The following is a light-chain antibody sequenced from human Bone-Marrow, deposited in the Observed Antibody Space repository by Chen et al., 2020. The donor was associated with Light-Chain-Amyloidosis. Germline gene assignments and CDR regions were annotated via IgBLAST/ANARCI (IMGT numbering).Light chain of an antibody. V-gene: IGLV3-21*02. CDR2: DDS. CDR1: NIGSTS. J-gene: IGLJ3*02. CDR3: QVWDRSSDRPV. Sequence: CVLTQPSSVSVAPGQAATLACGGNNIGSTSVHWYQQTPGQAPLLVVYDDSDRPSGIPERLSGSNSGNTATLTISRVEAGDEADYYCQVWDRSSDRPVFGGGTKLTVL.